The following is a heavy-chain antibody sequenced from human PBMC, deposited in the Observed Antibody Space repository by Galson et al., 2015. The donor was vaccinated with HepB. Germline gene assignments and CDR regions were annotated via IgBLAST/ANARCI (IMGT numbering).Heavy chain of an antibody. D-gene: IGHD3-3*01. Sequence: SVKVSCKASGYTFTSYGISWVRQAPGQGLEWMGWISAYNGNTNYAQKLQGRVTMTTDTSTSTAYMELRSLRSDDTAVYYCARDLIRFLWVPNNWFDPWGQGTLVTVSS. CDR2: ISAYNGNT. CDR3: ARDLIRFLWVPNNWFDP. J-gene: IGHJ5*02. V-gene: IGHV1-18*01. CDR1: GYTFTSYG.